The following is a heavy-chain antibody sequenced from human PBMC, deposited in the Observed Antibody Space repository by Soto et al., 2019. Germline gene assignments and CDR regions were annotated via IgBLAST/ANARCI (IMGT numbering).Heavy chain of an antibody. CDR3: ARGRAVAGLDAFDI. J-gene: IGHJ3*02. V-gene: IGHV4-34*01. Sequence: SETLSLTCAVYGGSFSGYYWSWIRQPPGKGLEWIGEINHSGSTNYNPSLKSRVTISVDTSKNQFSLKLSSVTAADTAVYYCARGRAVAGLDAFDIWGQGTMVTVSS. CDR1: GGSFSGYY. D-gene: IGHD6-19*01. CDR2: INHSGST.